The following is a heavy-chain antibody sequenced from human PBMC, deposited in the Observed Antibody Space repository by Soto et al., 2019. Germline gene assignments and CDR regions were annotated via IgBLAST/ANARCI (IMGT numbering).Heavy chain of an antibody. Sequence: SETLSLTCTVSGGSISSGGYYWSWIRQHPGKGLEWIGYIYYSGSTYYNTSLKSRVTISVDPSKNQFSLKLSSVTAADTVVYFCARENAVIDVHWFDPWGQGTLVTVSS. CDR2: IYYSGST. CDR3: ARENAVIDVHWFDP. CDR1: GGSISSGGYY. J-gene: IGHJ5*02. D-gene: IGHD3-10*02. V-gene: IGHV4-31*03.